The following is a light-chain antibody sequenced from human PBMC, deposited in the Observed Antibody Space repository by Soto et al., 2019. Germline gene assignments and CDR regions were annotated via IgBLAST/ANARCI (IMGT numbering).Light chain of an antibody. J-gene: IGKJ5*01. CDR1: QTVSRN. Sequence: VMTKSPAALSVSTGERATLSCRASQTVSRNLAWYQQIPGQAPRLLIYDVFTRAAGIPARFSGSGSEAEFTLTIRSLQSEDFAVYYCQQYNNWPSFGQGTRLEIK. CDR3: QQYNNWPS. CDR2: DVF. V-gene: IGKV3-15*01.